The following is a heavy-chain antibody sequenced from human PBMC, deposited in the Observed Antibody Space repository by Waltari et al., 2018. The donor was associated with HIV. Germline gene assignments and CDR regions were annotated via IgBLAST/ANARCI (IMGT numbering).Heavy chain of an antibody. CDR1: GFNFRSHW. Sequence: EVQLVESGGGLVQPGGSLRLSCAVSGFNFRSHWMSWVRQVPGKGLEWVANINQDGSEKHYVDSVKGRFTISRDNAQNLLYLQMNILRVEDTAVYYCARDGVAPGIYFDFWGLGTLVTVSS. J-gene: IGHJ4*02. D-gene: IGHD6-13*01. CDR2: INQDGSEK. CDR3: ARDGVAPGIYFDF. V-gene: IGHV3-7*01.